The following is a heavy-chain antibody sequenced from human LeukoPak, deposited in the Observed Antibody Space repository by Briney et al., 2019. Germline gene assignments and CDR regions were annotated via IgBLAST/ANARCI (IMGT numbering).Heavy chain of an antibody. J-gene: IGHJ5*02. Sequence: SVKVSCKASGGTFSSYAISWVRQAPGQGLEWMGGIIPIFGTANYAQKFQGRVTITTGESTSTAYMELSSLRSEDTAVYYCARGCYGSGTKTGFDPWGQGTLVTVSS. V-gene: IGHV1-69*05. CDR3: ARGCYGSGTKTGFDP. D-gene: IGHD3-10*01. CDR2: IIPIFGTA. CDR1: GGTFSSYA.